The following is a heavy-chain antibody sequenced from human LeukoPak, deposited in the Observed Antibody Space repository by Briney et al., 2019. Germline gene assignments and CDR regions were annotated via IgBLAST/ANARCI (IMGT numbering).Heavy chain of an antibody. Sequence: ASVKVSCKASGYTFTSYDINWVRQATGQGLEWMGWMNPNSGNTGYAQKFQGRVTMTRNTSISTAYMELSSLRSEDTAVYYCARVVRYYGSGTYYNNDYYYYMDVWGKGTTVTISS. V-gene: IGHV1-8*01. D-gene: IGHD3-10*01. CDR2: MNPNSGNT. CDR3: ARVVRYYGSGTYYNNDYYYYMDV. CDR1: GYTFTSYD. J-gene: IGHJ6*03.